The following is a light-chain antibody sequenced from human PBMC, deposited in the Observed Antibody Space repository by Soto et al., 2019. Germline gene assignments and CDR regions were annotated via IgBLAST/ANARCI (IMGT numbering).Light chain of an antibody. CDR3: QLYEAYPLT. J-gene: IGKJ4*01. Sequence: DIQMTQSPSTLSASVGDRVTITCRASQSLSRWLAWYQQKPGKAPKHLIYETSNLESGVPSRFSCSGSGTDFTLTISSLQPDDFATYYCQLYEAYPLTFGGGTKVEIK. CDR1: QSLSRW. CDR2: ETS. V-gene: IGKV1-5*03.